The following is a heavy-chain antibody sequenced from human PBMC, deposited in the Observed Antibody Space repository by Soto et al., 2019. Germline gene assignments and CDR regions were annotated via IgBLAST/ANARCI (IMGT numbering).Heavy chain of an antibody. CDR2: ISVSGGST. Sequence: GGSLRLSCAASGFTFSSYAMSWVPQAPGKGLAWVSGISVSGGSTYYADSVKGRVTISRDNSKNTLYLQMNSLRAEDTAVYYCASNTRYDPPDYWGQGTLVTVSS. CDR3: ASNTRYDPPDY. CDR1: GFTFSSYA. V-gene: IGHV3-23*01. D-gene: IGHD3-16*01. J-gene: IGHJ4*02.